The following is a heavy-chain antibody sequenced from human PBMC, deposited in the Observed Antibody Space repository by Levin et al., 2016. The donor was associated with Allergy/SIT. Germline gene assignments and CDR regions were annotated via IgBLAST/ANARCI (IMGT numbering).Heavy chain of an antibody. CDR2: ISGTSHHR. V-gene: IGHV3-21*01. CDR3: AREFWNYDYYGMDV. D-gene: IGHD1-7*01. J-gene: IGHJ6*02. CDR1: GFTFSDYT. Sequence: GGSLRLSCAASGFTFSDYTMNWVRQAPGKGLEWVTSISGTSHHRYYADSMKGRFTISRDNAKNLVFLQMSRLRAEDTAVYFCAREFWNYDYYGMDVWGQGTTVTVSS.